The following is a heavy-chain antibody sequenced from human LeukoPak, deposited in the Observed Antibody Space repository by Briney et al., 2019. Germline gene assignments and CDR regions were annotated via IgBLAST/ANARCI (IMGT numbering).Heavy chain of an antibody. V-gene: IGHV3-66*04. CDR1: GFTVSSNY. CDR3: AGLPAYYYDTSGFYFDY. D-gene: IGHD3-22*01. Sequence: GGSLRLSCAASGFTVSSNYTSWVRQAPGKGLEWVSVIYSGGSTYYADSVKGRFTISRDNSKNTLYLQMNSLRAEDTAVYYCAGLPAYYYDTSGFYFDYWGQGTLVTVSS. J-gene: IGHJ4*02. CDR2: IYSGGST.